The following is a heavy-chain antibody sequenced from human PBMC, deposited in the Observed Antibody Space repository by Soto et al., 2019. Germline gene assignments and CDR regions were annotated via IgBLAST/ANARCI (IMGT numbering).Heavy chain of an antibody. CDR3: ARDPSFYGSRKNWFDP. D-gene: IGHD3-10*01. V-gene: IGHV1-69*13. J-gene: IGHJ5*02. CDR2: IIPIFGTA. CDR1: GGTFSSYA. Sequence: SVKVSCKASGGTFSSYAISWVRQAPGQGLEWMGGIIPIFGTANYAQKFQGRVTITADESTSTAYMELSSLRFEDTAVYYCARDPSFYGSRKNWFDPWGQGTLVTVSS.